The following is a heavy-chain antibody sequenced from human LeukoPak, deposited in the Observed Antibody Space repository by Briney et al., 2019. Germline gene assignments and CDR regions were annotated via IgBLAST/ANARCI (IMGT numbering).Heavy chain of an antibody. CDR3: ARGRRNIVVVVAATRFDY. Sequence: PSETLSLTCAVYGGSFSGYYWSWIRQPPGKGPEWIGEINHSGSTNYNPSLKSRVTISVDTSKNQFSLKLSSVTAADTAVYYCARGRRNIVVVVAATRFDYWGQGTLVTVSS. CDR2: INHSGST. V-gene: IGHV4-34*01. CDR1: GGSFSGYY. D-gene: IGHD2-15*01. J-gene: IGHJ4*02.